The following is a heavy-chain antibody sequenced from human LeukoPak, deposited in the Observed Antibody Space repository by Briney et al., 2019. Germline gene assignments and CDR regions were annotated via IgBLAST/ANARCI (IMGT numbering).Heavy chain of an antibody. J-gene: IGHJ3*02. Sequence: GSLRLSCAASGFTFSSYSMNWVRQAPGKGLEWVSYISSSSSTIYYADSVKGRFTISRDNAKNSLYLQMNSLRAEDTAVYYCAREGVGANYYDSSGYYYHDAFDIWGQGTMVTVSS. CDR1: GFTFSSYS. CDR3: AREGVGANYYDSSGYYYHDAFDI. CDR2: ISSSSSTI. D-gene: IGHD3-22*01. V-gene: IGHV3-48*04.